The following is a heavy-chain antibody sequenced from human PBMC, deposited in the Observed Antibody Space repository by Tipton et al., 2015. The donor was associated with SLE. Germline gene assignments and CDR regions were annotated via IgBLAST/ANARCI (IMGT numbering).Heavy chain of an antibody. CDR2: INHRGYT. CDR1: GGSFSGYY. Sequence: LRLSCAVYGGSFSGYYWSWIRRPPGKGLEWIGEINHRGYTNYNLSLKSRVTISVDTSKNQFSLKLSSVTAADTAVYYCARATDCSGGRCYSAYYYYYGMDVWGQGTTVTVSS. J-gene: IGHJ6*02. CDR3: ARATDCSGGRCYSAYYYYYGMDV. D-gene: IGHD2-15*01. V-gene: IGHV4-34*01.